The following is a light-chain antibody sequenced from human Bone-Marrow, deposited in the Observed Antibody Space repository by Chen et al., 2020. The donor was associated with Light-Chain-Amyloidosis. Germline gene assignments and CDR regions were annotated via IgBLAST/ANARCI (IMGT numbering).Light chain of an antibody. Sequence: NFMLTQPHSLSESPGKTVIISCTRSSGSIATNSVQWYQQRPGSSPTPVIYEDDQRPSGVPDQLSGSIDRSSKSASLPVSELKAEDEADCYCEAYQGSSKGVFGGGTKMTVL. CDR3: EAYQGSSKGV. V-gene: IGLV6-57*01. CDR2: EDD. J-gene: IGLJ3*02. CDR1: SGSIATNS.